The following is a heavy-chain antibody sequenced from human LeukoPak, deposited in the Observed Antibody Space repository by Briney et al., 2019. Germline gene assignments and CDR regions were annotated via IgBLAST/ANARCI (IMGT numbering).Heavy chain of an antibody. V-gene: IGHV1-18*04. CDR3: ARSAVADTLSAYYFEY. J-gene: IGHJ4*02. Sequence: ASVKVSCKASGYTFITNDISWVRQAPGQGLEWMGWVSAYSGNTNYAQKLQGRVTMTTDTSTNTAYMELRGLRSDDTAVYYCARSAVADTLSAYYFEYWGQGTLVTVSS. CDR1: GYTFITND. CDR2: VSAYSGNT. D-gene: IGHD6-19*01.